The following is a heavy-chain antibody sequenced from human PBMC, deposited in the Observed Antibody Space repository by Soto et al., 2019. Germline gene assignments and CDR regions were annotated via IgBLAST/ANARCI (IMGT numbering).Heavy chain of an antibody. V-gene: IGHV1-69*13. J-gene: IGHJ4*02. CDR1: GATFSSYS. CDR3: ARSGLEGRYFDWLRSSFDY. Sequence: SVKVSFKASGATFSSYSMSWVRQAPGQGLECMGGIIPIFGTANDAQKFQGRVTITADESTSTAYMELSSLRAEDTAVYYCARSGLEGRYFDWLRSSFDYWGQGTLVTFSA. D-gene: IGHD3-9*01. CDR2: IIPIFGTA.